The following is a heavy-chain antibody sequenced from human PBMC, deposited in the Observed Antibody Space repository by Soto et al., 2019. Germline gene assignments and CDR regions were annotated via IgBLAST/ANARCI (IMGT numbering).Heavy chain of an antibody. CDR1: GYTFTSYG. D-gene: IGHD1-26*01. CDR3: ARVKLELSPTNWFDP. J-gene: IGHJ5*02. V-gene: IGHV1-18*01. CDR2: ISAYNGNT. Sequence: ASVKVSCKASGYTFTSYGISWVRQAPGQGLEWMGWISAYNGNTNYAQKLQGRVTMTTDTSTSTAYMELRSLRSDDTAVYYCARVKLELSPTNWFDPWGQGTLVTVSS.